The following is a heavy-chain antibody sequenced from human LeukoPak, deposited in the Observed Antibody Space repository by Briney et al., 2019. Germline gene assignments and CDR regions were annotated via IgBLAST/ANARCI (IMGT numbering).Heavy chain of an antibody. Sequence: GGTVRLSCAASGFTFSNYWMHWVRQVPGKGLVWVSRINDDGSATFYADSVKGRFTISRDNAKNTLFLQINSLRAEDTAVYYCAREILAPGKTHDYWGQGTLVTVSS. V-gene: IGHV3-74*01. CDR1: GFTFSNYW. J-gene: IGHJ4*02. CDR3: AREILAPGKTHDY. CDR2: INDDGSAT.